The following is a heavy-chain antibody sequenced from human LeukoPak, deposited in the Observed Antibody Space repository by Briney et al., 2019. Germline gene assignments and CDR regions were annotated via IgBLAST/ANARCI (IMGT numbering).Heavy chain of an antibody. Sequence: ASVKVSCKASGYTFTSYGISWVRQAPGQGLEWMGWISAYNGNTNYAQKLQGRVTMTTDTSTSTAYMELRSLRSDDTAVYYCARDPYGSGSYYYPDNWFDPWAQEPRVTVSS. CDR1: GYTFTSYG. D-gene: IGHD3-10*01. J-gene: IGHJ5*02. V-gene: IGHV1-18*01. CDR2: ISAYNGNT. CDR3: ARDPYGSGSYYYPDNWFDP.